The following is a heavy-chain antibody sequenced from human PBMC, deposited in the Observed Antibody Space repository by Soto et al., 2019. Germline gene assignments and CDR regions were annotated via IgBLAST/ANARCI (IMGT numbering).Heavy chain of an antibody. V-gene: IGHV3-53*01. CDR1: GFTVSSNY. CDR3: AKVSGWNNLDY. Sequence: PGGSLILSCAASGFTVSSNYMSWVRQAPGKGLEWVSVIYSGGSTYYADSVKGRFTISRDNSKNTLYLQMNSLRAEDTAVYYCAKVSGWNNLDYWGQGTLVTVSS. CDR2: IYSGGST. D-gene: IGHD6-19*01. J-gene: IGHJ4*02.